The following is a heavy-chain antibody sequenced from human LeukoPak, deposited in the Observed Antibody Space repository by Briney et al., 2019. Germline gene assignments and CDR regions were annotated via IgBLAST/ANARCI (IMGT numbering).Heavy chain of an antibody. D-gene: IGHD2-2*01. CDR1: GGSFSGYY. CDR3: ARWAVRDIVVVPAAKGYYGMDV. V-gene: IGHV4-34*01. J-gene: IGHJ6*02. Sequence: KPSETLSLTCAVYGGSFSGYYWRWIRQPPGKGLEWIGEINHSGSTNYNPSLKSRVTISVDTSKNQFSLKLSSVTAADTAVYYCARWAVRDIVVVPAAKGYYGMDVWGQGTTVTVSS. CDR2: INHSGST.